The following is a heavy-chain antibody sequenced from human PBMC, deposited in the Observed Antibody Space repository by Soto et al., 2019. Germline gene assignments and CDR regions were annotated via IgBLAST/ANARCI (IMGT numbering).Heavy chain of an antibody. CDR1: GGSISSGGYY. CDR3: ATLAPGIAAAGTNPYFDY. J-gene: IGHJ4*02. Sequence: SETLSLTCTVSGGSISSGGYYWSWIRQHPGKGLEWIGYIYYSGSTYYSPSLKSRVTISVDTSKNQFSLKLSSVTAADTAVYYCATLAPGIAAAGTNPYFDYWGQGTLVTVSS. V-gene: IGHV4-31*03. D-gene: IGHD6-13*01. CDR2: IYYSGST.